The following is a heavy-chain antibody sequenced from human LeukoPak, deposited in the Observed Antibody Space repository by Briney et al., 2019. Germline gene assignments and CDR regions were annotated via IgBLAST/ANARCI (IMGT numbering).Heavy chain of an antibody. Sequence: PSETLSLTCTVSGASFNSDDQYWHWVRQSPGKGLEWIVSIHPSGMLYNNPSLESRVTMSRDTSKNQFSLNLNSVTAADTAVYFCSRGLDSRKLGYWGQGILVTVSS. V-gene: IGHV4-31*03. J-gene: IGHJ4*02. CDR3: SRGLDSRKLGY. D-gene: IGHD3-22*01. CDR2: IHPSGML. CDR1: GASFNSDDQY.